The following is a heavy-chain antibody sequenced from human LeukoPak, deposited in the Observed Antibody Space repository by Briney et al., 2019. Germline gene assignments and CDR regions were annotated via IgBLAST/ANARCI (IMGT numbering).Heavy chain of an antibody. CDR2: ISSSSSYI. D-gene: IGHD3-22*01. V-gene: IGHV3-21*01. CDR1: GFTFSSYS. CDR3: ARDELLVYCYDSSGGDAFDI. Sequence: GGSLRLSCAASGFTFSSYSMNWVRQAPGKGLEWVSSISSSSSYIYYADSVKGRFTISRDNAKNSLYLQMNSLRAEDTAVYYCARDELLVYCYDSSGGDAFDIWGQGTMVTVSS. J-gene: IGHJ3*02.